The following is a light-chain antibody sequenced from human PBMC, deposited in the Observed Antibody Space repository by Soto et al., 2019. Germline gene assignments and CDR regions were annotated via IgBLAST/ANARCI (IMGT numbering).Light chain of an antibody. V-gene: IGKV1-17*01. J-gene: IGKJ4*01. CDR1: QGIRND. CDR3: LQHNSYPLT. CDR2: AAS. Sequence: DIQMSQSPSWLAAAVGDRFSSTFRASQGIRNDLGWYQKKTGKAPKRLIYAASSLQSGVPSRLRGRGSGTEFTITISSMQPEDFATYYCLQHNSYPLTFGGGTKVDIK.